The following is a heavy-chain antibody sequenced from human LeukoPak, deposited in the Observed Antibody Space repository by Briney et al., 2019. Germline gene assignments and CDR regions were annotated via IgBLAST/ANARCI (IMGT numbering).Heavy chain of an antibody. CDR2: INPNSGGT. V-gene: IGHV1-2*02. CDR1: GYTFTGYY. J-gene: IGHJ1*01. Sequence: ASVKVSCKASGYTFTGYYMHWVRQAPGQGLEWMGWINPNSGGTNYAQKFQGRVTMTRDTSISTAYMELSRLRSDGTAVYYCAREYYDFWSGSPDTNFQHWGQGTLVTVSS. CDR3: AREYYDFWSGSPDTNFQH. D-gene: IGHD3-3*01.